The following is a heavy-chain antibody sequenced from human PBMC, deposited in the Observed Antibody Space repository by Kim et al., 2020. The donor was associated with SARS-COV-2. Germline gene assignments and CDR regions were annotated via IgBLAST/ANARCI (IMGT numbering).Heavy chain of an antibody. Sequence: GGSLRLSCAASGFTFSSYAMHWVRQAPGKGLEWVAVISYDGSNKYYADSVKGRFTISRDNSKNTLYLQMNSLRAEDTAVYYCARDPPPSNPYWYFDLWGR. J-gene: IGHJ2*01. V-gene: IGHV3-30-3*01. CDR3: ARDPPPSNPYWYFDL. CDR2: ISYDGSNK. CDR1: GFTFSSYA.